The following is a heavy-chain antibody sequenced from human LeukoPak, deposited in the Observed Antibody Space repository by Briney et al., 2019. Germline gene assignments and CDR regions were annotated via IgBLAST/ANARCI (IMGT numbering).Heavy chain of an antibody. CDR1: EFTFSRYW. V-gene: IGHV3-74*03. J-gene: IGHJ5*02. CDR2: VSPDGLTT. CDR3: SRERDSNWFDP. Sequence: PGESLRLSCAASEFTFSRYWMHWVRQAPGKGLVWVSRVSPDGLTTKYADSVEGRFTISRDDAKNTLYLQMNSLRDEDTAMYYCSRERDSNWFDPWGQGTLVTVSS.